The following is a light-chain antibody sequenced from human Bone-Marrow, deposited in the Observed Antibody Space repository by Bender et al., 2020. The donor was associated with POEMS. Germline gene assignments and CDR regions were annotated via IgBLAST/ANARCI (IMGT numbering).Light chain of an antibody. CDR2: DVS. CDR3: CSYAGSSNWV. Sequence: QSALTQPRSVSGSPGQSVTISCTGTSSDIGTYKYVSWYQQHPGKAPKFIIYDVSQRPSGVPDRFSGSKSGVTASLTISGLQAEDDANYHCCSYAGSSNWVFGGGTKVTVL. V-gene: IGLV2-11*01. CDR1: SSDIGTYKY. J-gene: IGLJ3*02.